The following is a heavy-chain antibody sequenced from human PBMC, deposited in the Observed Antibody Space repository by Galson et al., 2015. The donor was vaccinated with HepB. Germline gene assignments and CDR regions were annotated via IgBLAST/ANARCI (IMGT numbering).Heavy chain of an antibody. CDR3: AKDHTLRGSFVDY. D-gene: IGHD1-26*01. CDR2: IRYDGSNK. J-gene: IGHJ4*02. CDR1: GFTFSSYG. Sequence: SLRLSCAASGFTFSSYGMHWVRQAPGKGLEWVAFIRYDGSNKYYADSVKGRFTISRDNSKNTLYLQMNSLRAEDTAVYYCAKDHTLRGSFVDYWGQGTLVTVSS. V-gene: IGHV3-30*02.